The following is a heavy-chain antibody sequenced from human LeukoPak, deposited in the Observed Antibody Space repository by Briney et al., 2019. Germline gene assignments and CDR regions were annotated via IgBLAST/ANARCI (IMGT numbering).Heavy chain of an antibody. D-gene: IGHD2-21*01. V-gene: IGHV3-48*02. CDR2: IGKSSATI. CDR3: ARDAYCIGECHYFFDY. CDR1: GFTFSNYN. Sequence: GGSLRLSCAASGFTFSNYNMNWVRPAPGKGLEWVSYIGKSSATIYYADSVKGRFTISRDNAKNSLYLQMNGLRDEDTAMYYCARDAYCIGECHYFFDYWGQGTLVTVSS. J-gene: IGHJ4*02.